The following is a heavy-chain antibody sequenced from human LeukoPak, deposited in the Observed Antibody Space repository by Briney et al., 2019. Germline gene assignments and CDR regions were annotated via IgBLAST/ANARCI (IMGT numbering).Heavy chain of an antibody. CDR3: ARQLWSSYFDY. CDR1: GGSFSGYY. D-gene: IGHD5-18*01. CDR2: INHSGST. Sequence: SETLSLTCAVYGGSFSGYYWSWIRQPPGKGLEWIGEINHSGSTNYNPSLKSRVTISVDTSKNQFSLKLSSVTAADTAVYYRARQLWSSYFDYWGQGTLVTVSS. V-gene: IGHV4-34*01. J-gene: IGHJ4*02.